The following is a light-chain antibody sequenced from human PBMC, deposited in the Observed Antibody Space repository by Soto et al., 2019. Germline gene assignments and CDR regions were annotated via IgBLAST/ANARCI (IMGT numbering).Light chain of an antibody. V-gene: IGKV1-5*01. CDR2: DVS. CDR3: HHYMMYSQWT. J-gene: IGKJ1*01. CDR1: QSINAW. Sequence: IQKNLSSRTVYAPGRGLLTITSCSSQSINAWVAWYQHRPGKAPKLLIDDVSSLQSWVPSRFSGSGSGTEFTLTISSLQQDDFATYCGHHYMMYSQWTFGQGTKVDIK.